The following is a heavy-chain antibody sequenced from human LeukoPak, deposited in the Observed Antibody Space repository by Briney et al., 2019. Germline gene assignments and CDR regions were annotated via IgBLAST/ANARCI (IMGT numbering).Heavy chain of an antibody. J-gene: IGHJ4*02. CDR2: MPIVGSNV. V-gene: IGHV3-30*02. CDR1: GFTFSSYA. Sequence: GGSLRLSCAASGFTFSSYAMSWVRQAPGKGLEWVAFMPIVGSNVYYADSVKGRFTISRDNSKSTLYLQIDSLRTEDTAMYYCAKDYRPFSTTVTTGGHFDYWGQGTLVTVSS. CDR3: AKDYRPFSTTVTTGGHFDY. D-gene: IGHD4-17*01.